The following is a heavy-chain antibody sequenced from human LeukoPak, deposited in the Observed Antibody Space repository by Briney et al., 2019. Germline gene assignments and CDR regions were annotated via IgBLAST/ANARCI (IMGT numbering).Heavy chain of an antibody. Sequence: SVKVSCKASGGTFSSYAISWVRQAPGQGLEWMGRIIPILGIANYAQKFQGRVTITADKSTSTAYMELSSLRSEDTAVYYCARDTPYYYDSSGLDCWGQGTLVTVSS. CDR1: GGTFSSYA. D-gene: IGHD3-22*01. CDR3: ARDTPYYYDSSGLDC. CDR2: IIPILGIA. J-gene: IGHJ4*02. V-gene: IGHV1-69*04.